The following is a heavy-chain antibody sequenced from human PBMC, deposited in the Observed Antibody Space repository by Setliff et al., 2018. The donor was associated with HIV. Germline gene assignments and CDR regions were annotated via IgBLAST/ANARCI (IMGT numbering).Heavy chain of an antibody. CDR1: GYSISSGYY. V-gene: IGHV4-38-2*01. CDR3: ARANFWSGYCGY. Sequence: SETLSLTCAVSGYSISSGYYWGWIRQPPGKGLEWIGNIYQSGSSYSNPSLKSRVTISIDTSKNQFSLKLSSVTAADTAVYYCARANFWSGYCGYWGQGTLVTVS. J-gene: IGHJ4*02. CDR2: IYQSGSS. D-gene: IGHD3-3*01.